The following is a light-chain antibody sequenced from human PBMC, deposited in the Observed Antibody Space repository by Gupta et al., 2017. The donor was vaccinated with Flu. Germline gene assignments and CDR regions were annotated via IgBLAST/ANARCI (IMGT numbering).Light chain of an antibody. CDR2: DNS. J-gene: IGLJ1*01. Sequence: SYVLTQPPSLSVPPGQPARIPWGGNNIGSKSVHWYQQKPGQAPVLVVYDNSDRPSGIPERFSGSNSGNTATLTISRVEDGDEADYYCQVWDNTGEHPYVFGGGTRVTVL. CDR1: NIGSKS. V-gene: IGLV3-21*02. CDR3: QVWDNTGEHPYV.